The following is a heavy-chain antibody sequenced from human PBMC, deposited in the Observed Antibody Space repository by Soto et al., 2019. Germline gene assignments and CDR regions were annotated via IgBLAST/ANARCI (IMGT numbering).Heavy chain of an antibody. CDR1: GGTIISGDYY. Sequence: PSETLSLTCTVSGGTIISGDYYWSWIRKPPGKGLEWIGYIYYSGSTYYNPSLKSRVTISVDTSKNQFSLKLSSVTAADTAVYYCASRPAEWEDDAFDIWGQGTMVTVSS. D-gene: IGHD1-26*01. V-gene: IGHV4-30-4*01. J-gene: IGHJ3*02. CDR3: ASRPAEWEDDAFDI. CDR2: IYYSGST.